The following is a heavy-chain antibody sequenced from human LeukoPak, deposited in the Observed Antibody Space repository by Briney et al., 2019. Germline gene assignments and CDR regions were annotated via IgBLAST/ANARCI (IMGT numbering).Heavy chain of an antibody. D-gene: IGHD1-26*01. CDR2: TSWNSGSI. V-gene: IGHV3-9*01. CDR1: GFTFDDYA. CDR3: AGGGSYYRFDY. J-gene: IGHJ4*02. Sequence: GGSLRLSCAASGFTFDDYAMHWVRQAPGKGLEWVSGTSWNSGSIGYADSVKGRFTISRDNAKNSLYLQMNSLRAEDTASYYCAGGGSYYRFDYWGQGTLVTVSS.